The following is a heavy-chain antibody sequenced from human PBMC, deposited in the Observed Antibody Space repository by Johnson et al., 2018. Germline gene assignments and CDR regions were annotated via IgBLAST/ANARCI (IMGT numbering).Heavy chain of an antibody. D-gene: IGHD1-7*01. J-gene: IGHJ6*02. V-gene: IGHV3-33*06. CDR2: IWYDGNNK. Sequence: QVQLVESGGGVVQPGRSLRLSCVASGFTFSTYGMHWVRQAPGKGLEWVAVIWYDGNNKYYVDSVTGRFTISRDTSKNTLYLQMNRLRAEDTAVYYCAKNVISGTDDYYNGMDGWGQGTTVIVSS. CDR3: AKNVISGTDDYYNGMDG. CDR1: GFTFSTYG.